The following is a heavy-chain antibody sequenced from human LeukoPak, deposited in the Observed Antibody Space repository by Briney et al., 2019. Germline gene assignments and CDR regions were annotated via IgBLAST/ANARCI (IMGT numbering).Heavy chain of an antibody. CDR1: GFTFSSYW. D-gene: IGHD4-23*01. J-gene: IGHJ4*02. CDR3: ARDLDYGGRSNFDH. V-gene: IGHV3-74*03. CDR2: INSDGRST. Sequence: GGSLRLSCAASGFTFSSYWMHWVRQVPGKGLVWVSHINSDGRSTTYADSVRGRFTISRDNAKNTLYLQMNSLRAEDTAVYYCARDLDYGGRSNFDHWGQGTLVTVSS.